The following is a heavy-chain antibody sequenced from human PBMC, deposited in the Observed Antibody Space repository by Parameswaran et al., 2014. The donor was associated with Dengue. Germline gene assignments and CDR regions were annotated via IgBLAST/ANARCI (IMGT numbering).Heavy chain of an antibody. D-gene: IGHD6-13*01. J-gene: IGHJ4*02. V-gene: IGHV3-23*01. CDR3: AKEGIWQQLGYYFDY. Sequence: WIRQPPGKGLEWVSAISGSGGSTYYADSVKGRFTISRDNSKNTLYLQMNSLRAEDTAVYYCAKEGIWQQLGYYFDYWGQGTLVTVSS. CDR2: ISGSGGST.